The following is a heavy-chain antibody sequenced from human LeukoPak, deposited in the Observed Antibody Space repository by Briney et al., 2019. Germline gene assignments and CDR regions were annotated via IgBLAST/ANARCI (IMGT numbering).Heavy chain of an antibody. CDR3: TTAVAEPYGSGSYYPAGY. J-gene: IGHJ4*02. V-gene: IGHV3-15*01. D-gene: IGHD3-10*01. CDR1: GFTVRSDS. Sequence: GSLRLSCTVSGFTVRSDSMSWVRQAPGKGLEWVGRIKSKTDGGTTDYAAPVKGRFTISRDDSKNTLYLQMNSLKTEDTAVHYCTTAVAEPYGSGSYYPAGYWGQGTLVTVSS. CDR2: IKSKTDGGTT.